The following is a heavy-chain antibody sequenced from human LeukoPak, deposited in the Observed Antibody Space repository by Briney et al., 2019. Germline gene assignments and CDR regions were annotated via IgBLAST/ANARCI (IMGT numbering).Heavy chain of an antibody. CDR1: GYTFTSYG. CDR3: ARDSSIGVDFDY. V-gene: IGHV1-18*01. Sequence: ASVNVSCKASGYTFTSYGISWVRQAPGQGLEWMGWISAYNGNTNYAQKLQGRVTMTTDTSTSTAYMELRSLRSDDTAVYYCARDSSIGVDFDYWGQGTLVTVSS. D-gene: IGHD3-3*01. J-gene: IGHJ4*02. CDR2: ISAYNGNT.